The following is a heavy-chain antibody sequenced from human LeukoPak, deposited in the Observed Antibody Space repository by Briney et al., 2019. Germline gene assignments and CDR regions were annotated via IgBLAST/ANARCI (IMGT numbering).Heavy chain of an antibody. Sequence: ASVKVSCKASGYTFTGYYMHWVRQAPGQGLEWMGWINPNSGGTNYAQKFQGRVTMTRDTSISTAYMELSRLRSDDTAVYYCATPGQLGEYTPYYFDYWGQGTLVTVSS. CDR1: GYTFTGYY. D-gene: IGHD7-27*01. V-gene: IGHV1-2*02. CDR2: INPNSGGT. CDR3: ATPGQLGEYTPYYFDY. J-gene: IGHJ4*02.